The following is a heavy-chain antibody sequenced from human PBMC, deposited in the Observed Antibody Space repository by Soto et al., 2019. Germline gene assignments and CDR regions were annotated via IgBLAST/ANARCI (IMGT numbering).Heavy chain of an antibody. D-gene: IGHD2-2*01. CDR2: IYPSDSDA. V-gene: IGHV5-51*01. CDR3: ATRERLCSSSSCYEFEP. Sequence: GESLKISCKGSGYSFTSYWIGWVRQVPGKGLEWMGIIYPSDSDARYSPSFQGQVTISADKSISTAYLQWSSMKASDTAVYYCATRERLCSSSSCYEFEPWGQGTLGTVSS. CDR1: GYSFTSYW. J-gene: IGHJ5*02.